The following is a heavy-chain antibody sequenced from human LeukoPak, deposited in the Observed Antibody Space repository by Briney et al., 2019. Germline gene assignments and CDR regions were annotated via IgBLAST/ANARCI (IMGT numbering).Heavy chain of an antibody. CDR2: INSDGSST. CDR3: ASLDY. Sequence: GGSLRLSCAASGFTFSIYWVHWVRQAPGEGLVWVSSINSDGSSTSYADSVKGRFTISRDNAKNTLYLQMNTLRAEDTAVYYCASLDYWGQGTPVTVSS. V-gene: IGHV3-74*01. J-gene: IGHJ4*02. CDR1: GFTFSIYW.